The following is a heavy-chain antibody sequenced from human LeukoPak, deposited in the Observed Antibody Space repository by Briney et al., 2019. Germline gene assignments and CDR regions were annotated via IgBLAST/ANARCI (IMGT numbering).Heavy chain of an antibody. J-gene: IGHJ3*02. CDR3: ARWMVGDAFDI. CDR1: GGSFSGSY. V-gene: IGHV4-34*01. CDR2: ISHSGST. Sequence: PSETLSLTCAVYGGSFSGSYWSWIRQPPGKGLEWIGEISHSGSTTYNPSLKSRVTISVDTSKNQFSLKLSSVTAADTAVYYCARWMVGDAFDIWGQGTMVTVSS. D-gene: IGHD3-10*01.